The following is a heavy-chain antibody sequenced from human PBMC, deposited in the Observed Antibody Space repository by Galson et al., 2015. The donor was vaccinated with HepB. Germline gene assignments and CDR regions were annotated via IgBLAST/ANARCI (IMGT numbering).Heavy chain of an antibody. CDR2: IKQDGSEK. J-gene: IGHJ4*02. V-gene: IGHV3-7*03. Sequence: SLRLSCAASGFTFSNYWMRWVRQAPGKGLEWVANIKQDGSEKYYVDSVKGRFTISRDNAKNSLYLQMNSLRAEDTAVYYCARGRGSSWVTYFDYWGQGTLVTVSS. CDR3: ARGRGSSWVTYFDY. D-gene: IGHD6-13*01. CDR1: GFTFSNYW.